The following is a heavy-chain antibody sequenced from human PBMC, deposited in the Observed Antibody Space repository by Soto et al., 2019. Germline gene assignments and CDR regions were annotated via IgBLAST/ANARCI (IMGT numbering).Heavy chain of an antibody. CDR3: ARNRDTGVAGTSCWFGP. J-gene: IGHJ5*02. V-gene: IGHV3-23*01. CDR2: ITGIGSTT. CDR1: GFTFSAYA. Sequence: EVQLLESGGGLVPPGGSLRLSCAASGFTFSAYAMSWVRQAPGKGLEWVSAITGIGSTTYYADSVKGRFTISRDNSKNTLFLQMNSLRAEDTAIYYCARNRDTGVAGTSCWFGPWGQETLVTVSS. D-gene: IGHD6-19*01.